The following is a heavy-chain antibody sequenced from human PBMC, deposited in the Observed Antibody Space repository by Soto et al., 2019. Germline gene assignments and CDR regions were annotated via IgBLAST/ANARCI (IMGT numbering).Heavy chain of an antibody. D-gene: IGHD1-26*01. CDR2: IRDQANNYAT. CDR1: GLNFRSTL. V-gene: IGHV3-73*02. CDR3: YVGGK. J-gene: IGHJ4*01. Sequence: EVQLVESGGSLVPPGGSLKLSCRASGLNFRSTLMHWVRQASGRAPEWVARIRDQANNYATIYAASVKGRFTISRDDSEDTTYLQMNSLRDDYTAVYYCYVGGKWGQGTLVTVSS.